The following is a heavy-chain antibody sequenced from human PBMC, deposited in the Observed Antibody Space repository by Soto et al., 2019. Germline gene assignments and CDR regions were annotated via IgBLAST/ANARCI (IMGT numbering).Heavy chain of an antibody. CDR2: INHSGST. CDR1: GGSFSGYY. V-gene: IGHV4-34*01. Sequence: SETLSLTCAVYGGSFSGYYWSWIRQPPGKGLEWIGEINHSGSTNYNPSLKSRVPISVDTSKNQFSLKLSSVTAADTAVYYCARGTAVTTFSWFDPWGQGTLVTVSS. J-gene: IGHJ5*02. D-gene: IGHD4-4*01. CDR3: ARGTAVTTFSWFDP.